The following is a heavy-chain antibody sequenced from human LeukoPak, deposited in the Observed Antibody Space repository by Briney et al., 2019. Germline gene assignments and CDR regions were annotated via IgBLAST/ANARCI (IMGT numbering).Heavy chain of an antibody. Sequence: PGRSLRLSCAASGFTFSGSAMHWVRQASGKGLEWVGRIRSEANSYATAYAASVKGRFTISRDDSKNTAYLQMNSLKTEDTAVYYCTILGSDWLLYSWFDPWGQGTLVTVSS. CDR1: GFTFSGSA. CDR2: IRSEANSYAT. CDR3: TILGSDWLLYSWFDP. D-gene: IGHD3-9*01. V-gene: IGHV3-73*01. J-gene: IGHJ5*02.